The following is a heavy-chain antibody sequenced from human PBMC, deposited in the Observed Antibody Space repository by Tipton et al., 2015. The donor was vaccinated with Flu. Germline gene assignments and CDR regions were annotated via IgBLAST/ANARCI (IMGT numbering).Heavy chain of an antibody. V-gene: IGHV3-48*03. CDR2: ISSSGSTI. Sequence: QLVQSGGGLVQPGGSLRLSCAASGFTFSSYEMNWVRQAPGKGLEWVSYISSSGSTIYYADSVKGRFTISRDNAKNTLYLQMNSLRAEDTAVYYCARDGGYGDYGGYWGQGTLVTVSS. CDR1: GFTFSSYE. D-gene: IGHD4-17*01. CDR3: ARDGGYGDYGGY. J-gene: IGHJ4*02.